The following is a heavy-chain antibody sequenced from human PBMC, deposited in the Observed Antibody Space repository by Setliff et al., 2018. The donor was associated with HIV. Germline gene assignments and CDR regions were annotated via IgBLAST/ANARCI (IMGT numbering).Heavy chain of an antibody. J-gene: IGHJ6*02. CDR1: GGSFSNYY. V-gene: IGHV4-34*01. D-gene: IGHD2-21*01. Sequence: SETLSLTCAVYGGSFSNYYWSWIRQIPGKGLEWIGEVVEEGHTNYNPSLKSRVTISVDTSKKQSSLKVASVTAADTGVYFCARGRDCGDNSCLLRLYYHYGMDAWGPGTAVTVSS. CDR2: VVEEGHT. CDR3: ARGRDCGDNSCLLRLYYHYGMDA.